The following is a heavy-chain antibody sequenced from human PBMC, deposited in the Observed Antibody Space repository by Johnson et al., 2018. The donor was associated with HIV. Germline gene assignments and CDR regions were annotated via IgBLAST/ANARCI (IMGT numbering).Heavy chain of an antibody. CDR1: GFTFSSYA. CDR3: ARARGYCLSDAFDI. Sequence: VQLVESGGGLVQPGGSLRLSCAASGFTFSSYAMHWVRQAPGKGLEYVSAICSNGGSTYYANSVKGRFTISRENAKNSLYLQMTSLRAGDTAVYYCARARGYCLSDAFDIWGQGTMVTVAS. CDR2: ICSNGGST. V-gene: IGHV3-64*01. D-gene: IGHD3-22*01. J-gene: IGHJ3*02.